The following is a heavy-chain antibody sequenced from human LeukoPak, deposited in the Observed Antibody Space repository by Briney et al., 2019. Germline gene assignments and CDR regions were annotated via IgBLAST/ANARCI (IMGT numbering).Heavy chain of an antibody. CDR1: GGSISSYY. V-gene: IGHV4-4*07. J-gene: IGHJ3*02. D-gene: IGHD3-3*01. CDR3: ARDDFWSGYRAFDI. CDR2: IYTSGST. Sequence: SETLSLTCTVSGGSISSYYWSWIRQPTGKGLEWIGRIYTSGSTNYNPSLKSRVTMSVDTSKNQFSLKLSSVTAADTAVYYCARDDFWSGYRAFDIWGKGTMVTVPS.